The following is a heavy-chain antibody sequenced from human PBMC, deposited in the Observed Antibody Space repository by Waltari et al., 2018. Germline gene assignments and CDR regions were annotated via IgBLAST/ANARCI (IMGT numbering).Heavy chain of an antibody. J-gene: IGHJ6*02. CDR1: GGSFSGYY. Sequence: QVQLQQWGAVLLKPSATLSLTCAVYGGSFSGYYWSWIRQPPAKGLEWIGEINHSGSTNYNPSLKSRVTISVDTSKNQFSLKLSSVTAADTAVYYCAKGTYGSVFHRPGDYYYGMDVWGQGTTVTVSS. CDR3: AKGTYGSVFHRPGDYYYGMDV. CDR2: INHSGST. V-gene: IGHV4-34*01. D-gene: IGHD3-10*01.